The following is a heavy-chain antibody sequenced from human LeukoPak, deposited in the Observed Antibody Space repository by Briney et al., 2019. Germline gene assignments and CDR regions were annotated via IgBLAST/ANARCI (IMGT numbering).Heavy chain of an antibody. Sequence: SVKVSCKASGGTFSSYAISWVRQAPGQGLEWVGGIIPIFGTANYAQKFQGRVTITADESTSTAYMELSSLRSEDTAVYYCAIGYCSSTSCYPSGDFVYWRQGTLVTVCS. J-gene: IGHJ4*02. V-gene: IGHV1-69*01. CDR3: AIGYCSSTSCYPSGDFVY. CDR2: IIPIFGTA. D-gene: IGHD2-2*01. CDR1: GGTFSSYA.